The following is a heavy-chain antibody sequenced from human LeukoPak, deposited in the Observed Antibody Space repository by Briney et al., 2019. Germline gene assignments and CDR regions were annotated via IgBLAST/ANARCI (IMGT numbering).Heavy chain of an antibody. Sequence: SETLSLTCAVSGGSISSDYWSWIRQPPGKGLEWIAYIYYSGDTNYNPSFKGRVTISVDTSKNQFSLKMSSLTAADTAIYYCARQPSATAAFDIWGQGTMVTVSS. CDR3: ARQPSATAAFDI. CDR1: GGSISSDY. J-gene: IGHJ3*02. CDR2: IYYSGDT. D-gene: IGHD1-14*01. V-gene: IGHV4-59*08.